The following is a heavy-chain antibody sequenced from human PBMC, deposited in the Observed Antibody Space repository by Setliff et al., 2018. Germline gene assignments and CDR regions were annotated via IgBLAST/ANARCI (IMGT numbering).Heavy chain of an antibody. CDR1: GYSFSNYW. J-gene: IGHJ4*02. D-gene: IGHD2-15*01. Sequence: PGESLKISCKGSGYSFSNYWIGWVRQMPGKGLEWMGIVYPGNSDTRYSPSFEGQVTISADKSTSTAYLQWSSLKASDTAMYYCARQKLGYCSGNTCYSPFDYWGQGTPVTVSS. CDR2: VYPGNSDT. CDR3: ARQKLGYCSGNTCYSPFDY. V-gene: IGHV5-51*01.